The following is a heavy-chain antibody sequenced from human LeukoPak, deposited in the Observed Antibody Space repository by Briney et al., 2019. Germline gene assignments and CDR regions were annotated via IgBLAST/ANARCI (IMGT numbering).Heavy chain of an antibody. CDR3: AKGGYYDILTGYYMDPTIDY. CDR2: IRYDGSNK. Sequence: PGGSLRLSCAASGFTFSSYGMHWVRQAPGKGLEWVAFIRYDGSNKYYADSVKGRFTISRDNSKNTLYLQMNSLRAEDTAVYYCAKGGYYDILTGYYMDPTIDYWGQGTLVTVSS. CDR1: GFTFSSYG. V-gene: IGHV3-30*02. J-gene: IGHJ4*02. D-gene: IGHD3-9*01.